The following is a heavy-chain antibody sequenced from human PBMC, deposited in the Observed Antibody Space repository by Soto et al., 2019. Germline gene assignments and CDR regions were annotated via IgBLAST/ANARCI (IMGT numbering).Heavy chain of an antibody. CDR1: GFTFSSYA. CDR2: ISGSGGST. D-gene: IGHD3-22*01. V-gene: IGHV3-23*01. CDR3: AKDPWEEELYYYDSSVLQIHNWFDP. Sequence: GGSLRLSCAASGFTFSSYAMSWVRQAPGKGLEWVSAISGSGGSTYYADSVKGRFTISRDNSKNTLYLQMNSLRAEDTAVYYCAKDPWEEELYYYDSSVLQIHNWFDPWGQGTLVTVSS. J-gene: IGHJ5*02.